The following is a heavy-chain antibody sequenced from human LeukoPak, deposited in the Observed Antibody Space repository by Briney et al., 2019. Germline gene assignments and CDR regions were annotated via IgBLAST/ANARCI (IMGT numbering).Heavy chain of an antibody. D-gene: IGHD6-19*01. CDR3: ARLGAGYSSGWYGFLSNWFDP. V-gene: IGHV4-39*01. CDR1: GGSISSSSYY. J-gene: IGHJ5*02. CDR2: IYYSGST. Sequence: PSETLSLTCTVSGGSISSSSYYWGWIRQPPGKGLERIGSIYYSGSTYYNPSLKSRVTISVDTSKNQFSLKLSSVTAADTAVYYCARLGAGYSSGWYGFLSNWFDPWGQGTLVTVSS.